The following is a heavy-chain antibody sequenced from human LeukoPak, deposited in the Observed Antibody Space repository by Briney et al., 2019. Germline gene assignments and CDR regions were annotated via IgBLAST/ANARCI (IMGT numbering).Heavy chain of an antibody. D-gene: IGHD3-9*01. CDR3: VTNFDPDVD. CDR1: GFTFSSYG. Sequence: GGTLRLSCAASGFTFSSYGMSWVRQAPGKGLEWVSAISGSGGSTYYADSVKGRFTISRDNSKNSLYLQMNSLRAEDTAVYYCVTNFDPDVDWGQGTLVTVSS. CDR2: ISGSGGST. V-gene: IGHV3-23*01. J-gene: IGHJ4*02.